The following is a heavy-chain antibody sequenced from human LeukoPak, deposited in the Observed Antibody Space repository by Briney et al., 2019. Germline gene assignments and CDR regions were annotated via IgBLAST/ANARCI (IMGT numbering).Heavy chain of an antibody. CDR3: ARAPGFSGYASNAFDI. D-gene: IGHD5-12*01. J-gene: IGHJ3*02. CDR1: GFTFSSYA. Sequence: GRSLRLSCAASGFTFSSYAMHWVRQAPGKGLEWVAVISYDGSNKYYADSVKGRFTISRDNSKNTLYLQMNSLRAEDTAVYYCARAPGFSGYASNAFDIWGQGTMVTVSS. V-gene: IGHV3-30*04. CDR2: ISYDGSNK.